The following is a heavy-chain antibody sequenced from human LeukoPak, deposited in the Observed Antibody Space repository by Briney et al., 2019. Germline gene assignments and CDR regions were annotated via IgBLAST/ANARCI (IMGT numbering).Heavy chain of an antibody. CDR3: ARDRVVGLAPFDP. Sequence: ASVKVSCKASGYTFTDYAMHWVRQAPGQRLEWMGWISTGNGNTRYSEKFQGRVTITMDTSASTAYMELSSLRSEDTAVYYCARDRVVGLAPFDPWGQGTLVTVSS. D-gene: IGHD2-15*01. CDR2: ISTGNGNT. V-gene: IGHV1-3*04. J-gene: IGHJ5*02. CDR1: GYTFTDYA.